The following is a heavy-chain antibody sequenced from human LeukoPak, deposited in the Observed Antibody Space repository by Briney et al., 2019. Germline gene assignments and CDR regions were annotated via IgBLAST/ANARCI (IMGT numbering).Heavy chain of an antibody. CDR3: ARKGYSSSSGKVGYFDY. V-gene: IGHV1-8*01. J-gene: IGHJ4*02. Sequence: ASVKVSCKASGYTFTSYDINWVRQATGQGLEWMGWMNPNSGNTGYAQEFQGRVTMTRNTSISTAYMELSSLRSEDTAVYYCARKGYSSSSGKVGYFDYWGQGTLVTVSS. CDR2: MNPNSGNT. CDR1: GYTFTSYD. D-gene: IGHD6-6*01.